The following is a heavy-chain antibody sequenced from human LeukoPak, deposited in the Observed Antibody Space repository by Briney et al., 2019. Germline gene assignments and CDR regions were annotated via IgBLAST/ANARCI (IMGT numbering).Heavy chain of an antibody. V-gene: IGHV3-23*01. D-gene: IGHD3-22*01. CDR1: GFTFSSSA. CDR3: ARDCDTSGHYSWFDP. Sequence: GGSLRLSCAASGFTFSSSAMSWVRQVPGKGLEWVSGISASGGSTSYADSVRGRFTISRDTSKNTLYLQMSSLRAEDTAVYYCARDCDTSGHYSWFDPWGPGTLVTVSS. J-gene: IGHJ5*02. CDR2: ISASGGST.